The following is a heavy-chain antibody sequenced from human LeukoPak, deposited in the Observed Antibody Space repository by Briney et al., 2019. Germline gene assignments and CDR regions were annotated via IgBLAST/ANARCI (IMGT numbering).Heavy chain of an antibody. CDR1: GYTFTSYY. J-gene: IGHJ5*02. CDR3: AKETPNTGWFDP. CDR2: INPSGDGT. D-gene: IGHD1-14*01. V-gene: IGHV1-46*01. Sequence: VASVNVSCKASGYTFTSYYMHWVRQAPGQGLEWIGVINPSGDGTSYPQKFQGRVTLARDTSTSTIYMELSSLRSEDTAIYYCAKETPNTGWFDPWGQGTLVTVSS.